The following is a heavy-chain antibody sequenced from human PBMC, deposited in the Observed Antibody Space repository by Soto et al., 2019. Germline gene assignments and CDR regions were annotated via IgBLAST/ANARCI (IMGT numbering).Heavy chain of an antibody. CDR3: ATWVTGYSSGLDP. Sequence: SETLSLTCAVSGGSISSGGYSWSWIRQPPGKGLEWIGYIYHSGSTYYNPSLKSRVTISVDRSKNQFSLKLSSVTAADTAVYYCATWVTGYSSGLDPCGQGTLVTVST. CDR2: IYHSGST. J-gene: IGHJ5*02. CDR1: GGSISSGGYS. D-gene: IGHD5-18*01. V-gene: IGHV4-30-2*01.